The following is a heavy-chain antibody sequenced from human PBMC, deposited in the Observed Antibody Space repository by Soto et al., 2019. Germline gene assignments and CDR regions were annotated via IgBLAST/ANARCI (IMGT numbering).Heavy chain of an antibody. D-gene: IGHD3-10*01. J-gene: IGHJ5*02. V-gene: IGHV4-34*01. CDR3: ARGGVDMIRGITGKRTWLDP. Sequence: QVQLQQWGDGLLKPSETLSLTCAVYGGSFSSYYWNWIRQSPGKGLEWIGDINRIGSANYKPSLTGGVTMSVDSSKNQFYLRLTSVTAADTAMYYCARGGVDMIRGITGKRTWLDPWGQGTLVIVS. CDR1: GGSFSSYY. CDR2: INRIGSA.